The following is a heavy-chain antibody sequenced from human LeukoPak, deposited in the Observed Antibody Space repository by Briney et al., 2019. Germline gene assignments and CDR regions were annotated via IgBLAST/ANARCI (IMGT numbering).Heavy chain of an antibody. CDR1: SGSISRSNYY. V-gene: IGHV4-39*07. J-gene: IGHJ5*02. D-gene: IGHD2-21*02. Sequence: SETLSLTCSVSSGSISRSNYYWGWIRQPPEKGLEWIANIYFDGTTYYNPSLKSRVTISVDTSKNQFSLKLTSVTAADTAVYYCARVGIWRLAVNWFDPWGQGTLVTVSS. CDR2: IYFDGTT. CDR3: ARVGIWRLAVNWFDP.